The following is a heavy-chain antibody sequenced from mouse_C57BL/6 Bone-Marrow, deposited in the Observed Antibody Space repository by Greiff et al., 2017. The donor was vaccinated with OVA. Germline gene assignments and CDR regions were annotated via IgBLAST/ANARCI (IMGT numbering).Heavy chain of an antibody. J-gene: IGHJ3*01. CDR3: ARRLAY. CDR2: ISDGGSYT. CDR1: GFTFRSYA. Sequence: EVKLMESGGGLVKPGGSLKLSCAASGFTFRSYAMSWVRQTPEKRLEWVATISDGGSYTYYPDNVKGRFTISRDNAKNNLYLQMSHLKSEDTAMYYCARRLAYWGQGTLVTVSA. V-gene: IGHV5-4*03.